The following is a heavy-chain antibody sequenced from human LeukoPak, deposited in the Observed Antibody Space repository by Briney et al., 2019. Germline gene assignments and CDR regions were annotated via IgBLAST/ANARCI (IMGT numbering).Heavy chain of an antibody. CDR1: GFTFSSYA. J-gene: IGHJ5*02. CDR2: ISGNGVSI. CDR3: ARDRRGWFDP. V-gene: IGHV3-23*01. Sequence: GGSLRLSCAASGFTFSSYAMSWVRQAPGRGLEWVSVISGNGVSILHADSVKGRFTISRDNSKNTLYLQMNSLRAEDTAVYYCARDRRGWFDPWGQGTLVTVSS.